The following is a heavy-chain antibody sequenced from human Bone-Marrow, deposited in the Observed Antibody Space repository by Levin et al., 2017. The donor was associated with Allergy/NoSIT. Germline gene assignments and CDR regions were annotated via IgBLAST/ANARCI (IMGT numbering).Heavy chain of an antibody. D-gene: IGHD3-16*02. Sequence: LSLTCAFSGFTLSSSWMSWVRPTPEKGLEWVANIKPDGGDKNYVDSVKGRFAISRDNAKNSVYLQMNSLRAEDTAVYYCTRGGSYPDYWGQGTLVTVSS. CDR3: TRGGSYPDY. J-gene: IGHJ4*02. CDR2: IKPDGGDK. CDR1: GFTLSSSW. V-gene: IGHV3-7*04.